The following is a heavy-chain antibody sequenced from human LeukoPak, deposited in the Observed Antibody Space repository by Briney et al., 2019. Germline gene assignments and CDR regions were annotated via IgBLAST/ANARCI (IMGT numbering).Heavy chain of an antibody. CDR2: IYYSGST. J-gene: IGHJ4*02. CDR3: AKSRGQYQLVSYDPYFDY. D-gene: IGHD2-2*01. CDR1: GGSISSHY. V-gene: IGHV4-59*08. Sequence: PSETLSLTCTVSGGSISSHYWSWIRQPPGKGLEWIGYIYYSGSTNYNPSLKSRVTISVDTSKNQFSLKLSSVTAADTAVYFCAKSRGQYQLVSYDPYFDYWGQGTLVTVSS.